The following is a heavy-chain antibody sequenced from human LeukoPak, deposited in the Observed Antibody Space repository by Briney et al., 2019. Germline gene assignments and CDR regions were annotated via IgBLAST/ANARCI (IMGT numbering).Heavy chain of an antibody. V-gene: IGHV4-59*12. Sequence: SETLSLTCTVSGGSISSYYWSWIRQPPGKGLEWIGYIYYSGSTNYNPSLKSRVTISVDTSKNQFSLKLSSVTAADTAVYYCARVGYYDSSGYPPYDYWGQGTLVTVSS. D-gene: IGHD3-22*01. J-gene: IGHJ4*02. CDR3: ARVGYYDSSGYPPYDY. CDR1: GGSISSYY. CDR2: IYYSGST.